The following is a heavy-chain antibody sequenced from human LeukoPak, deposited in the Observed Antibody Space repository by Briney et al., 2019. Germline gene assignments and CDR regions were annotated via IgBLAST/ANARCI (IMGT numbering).Heavy chain of an antibody. CDR1: GFTFSSYG. J-gene: IGHJ1*01. D-gene: IGHD5-24*01. CDR3: AKDDRWLQFCC. CDR2: IIPSGHTT. V-gene: IGHV3-23*01. Sequence: GGSLRLSCAASGFTFSSYGMSWVRQAPGKGLEWVSGIIPSGHTTYYADSVRGRFTISRDNSRNTLYLQMNSLRAEDTAVYYCAKDDRWLQFCCWGQGTLVTVSS.